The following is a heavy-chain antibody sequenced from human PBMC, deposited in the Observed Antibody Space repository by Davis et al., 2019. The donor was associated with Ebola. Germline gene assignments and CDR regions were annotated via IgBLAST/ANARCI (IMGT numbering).Heavy chain of an antibody. CDR3: TTPGGQDSGYDVFDI. CDR1: CYTFTNYY. J-gene: IGHJ3*02. CDR2: INPNDGRT. Sequence: SVPVSCQASCYTFTNYYIHWVRQAPGHGLEWLGMINPNDGRTIYAQKFQGRVTVTRDTSTTTVYMDLSSLRSEDTALYYCTTPGGQDSGYDVFDIWGQGTMVTVSS. V-gene: IGHV1-46*03. D-gene: IGHD5-12*01.